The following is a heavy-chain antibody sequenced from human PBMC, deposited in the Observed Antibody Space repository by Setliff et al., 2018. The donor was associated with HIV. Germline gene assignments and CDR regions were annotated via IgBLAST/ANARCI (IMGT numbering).Heavy chain of an antibody. CDR2: ITHSENT. V-gene: IGHV4-34*01. CDR1: GGSFSAYY. D-gene: IGHD3-22*01. CDR3: ARGNYDTSDYYTNFYYYYMDV. Sequence: SETLSLTCAVYGGSFSAYYWTWIRQPPGKGLEWIGEITHSENTKYNPSLRGRVTMSVDPSKNQFSLKLNSVTAADTAIYYCARGNYDTSDYYTNFYYYYMDVWGKGTAVTVSS. J-gene: IGHJ6*03.